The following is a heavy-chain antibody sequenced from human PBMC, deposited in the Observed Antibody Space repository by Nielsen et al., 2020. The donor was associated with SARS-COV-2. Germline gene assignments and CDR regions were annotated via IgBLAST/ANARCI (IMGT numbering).Heavy chain of an antibody. V-gene: IGHV3-23*01. CDR2: ISGSGGST. CDR1: GFTFSSYA. J-gene: IGHJ4*02. D-gene: IGHD3-9*01. CDR3: AKARVRYFDWLSIDY. Sequence: GESLKISCAASGFTFSSYAMSWVRQAPGKGLEWVSAISGSGGSTYYADSVKGRFTISRDNSKNTLYLQMNSLRAEDTAVYYCAKARVRYFDWLSIDYWGQGTLVTVSS.